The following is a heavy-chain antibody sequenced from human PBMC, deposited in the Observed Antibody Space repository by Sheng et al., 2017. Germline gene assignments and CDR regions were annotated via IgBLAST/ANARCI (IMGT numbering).Heavy chain of an antibody. CDR1: GGSISSFY. V-gene: IGHV4-4*07. J-gene: IGHJ4*02. D-gene: IGHD1-26*01. CDR2: ISASGGT. Sequence: QVQLEESGPGLVKPSETLSLRCTVSGGSISSFYWSWIRQPAGKGLEWIGRISASGGTNYNPSLKSRVTMSVDTSKNQFSLRLTSVTAADTAVYYCARDSSVGAHLFDSWGQGTLVTVSS. CDR3: ARDSSVGAHLFDS.